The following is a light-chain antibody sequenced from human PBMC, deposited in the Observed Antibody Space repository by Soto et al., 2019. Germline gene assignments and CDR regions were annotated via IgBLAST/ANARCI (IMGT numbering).Light chain of an antibody. J-gene: IGKJ1*01. CDR3: MQALQTPK. CDR1: QSLLHSNGYNY. Sequence: DIVMTQSPLSLPVTPGEPASISCRSSQSLLHSNGYNYLDWYLQKPGQSPQLLIYLGSNRASGVPNRCSGSGSRTDFTLKISRLEAEDVGVYYCMQALQTPKFGQGTKVDIK. CDR2: LGS. V-gene: IGKV2-28*01.